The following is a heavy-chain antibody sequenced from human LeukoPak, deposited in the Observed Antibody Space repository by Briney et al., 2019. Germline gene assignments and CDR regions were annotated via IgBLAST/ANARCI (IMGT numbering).Heavy chain of an antibody. CDR1: GGTFSSYA. V-gene: IGHV1-69*05. J-gene: IGHJ4*02. CDR2: IIPIFGTA. CDR3: ARDRIPYPFGIARRGPFDY. Sequence: ATVTVSFKASGGTFSSYAISWVRQAPGQGLEWMGGIIPIFGTANYAQKFQGRVTITTDESTSTAYMELSSLRSEDTAVYYCARDRIPYPFGIARRGPFDYWGQGTLVTVSS. D-gene: IGHD1-14*01.